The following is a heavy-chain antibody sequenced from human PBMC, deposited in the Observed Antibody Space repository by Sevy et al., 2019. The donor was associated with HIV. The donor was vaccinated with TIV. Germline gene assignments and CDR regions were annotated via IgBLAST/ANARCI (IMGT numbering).Heavy chain of an antibody. V-gene: IGHV4-30-4*01. Sequence: SETLSLTCAVSGGSMSSGDYYWSWIRQPPGKGLEWIGYIYYSRSTYYNPSLKSRVTISVDTSKNQFSLKLGSVTAADTAVYYCAREASAYYDILTRYYFDYWGQGTLVTVSS. CDR2: IYYSRST. CDR3: AREASAYYDILTRYYFDY. J-gene: IGHJ4*02. CDR1: GGSMSSGDYY. D-gene: IGHD3-9*01.